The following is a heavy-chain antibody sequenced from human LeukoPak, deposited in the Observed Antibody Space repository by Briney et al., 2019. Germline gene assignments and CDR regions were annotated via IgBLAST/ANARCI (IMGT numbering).Heavy chain of an antibody. Sequence: SETLSLTCSVPGDSISIYYWSWIRQPPGKGLQWIGYINYSGSTNYNPSLKSRVTVSVDTSKKQIPLELSSMTAADTTVYYCAWGGTRLYTSGSLDYWGQGILVTVSS. CDR3: AWGGTRLYTSGSLDY. V-gene: IGHV4-59*01. D-gene: IGHD6-25*01. CDR2: INYSGST. CDR1: GDSISIYY. J-gene: IGHJ4*02.